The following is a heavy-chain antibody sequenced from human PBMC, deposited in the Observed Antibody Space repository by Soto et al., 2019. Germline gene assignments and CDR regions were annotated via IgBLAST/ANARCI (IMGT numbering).Heavy chain of an antibody. D-gene: IGHD2-2*01. J-gene: IGHJ5*02. CDR2: SSSYNNET. V-gene: IGHV1-18*01. Sequence: GASVKPSSKAPRYTLSNYSLGSVRHDTEQGLEKIGWSSSYNNETRYAQKYQGRVTLTIDTFTSTAYMDLTSLRSDDTAVYYCARVDSPSATRGWFDAWDQGTLVTVSS. CDR3: ARVDSPSATRGWFDA. CDR1: RYTLSNYS.